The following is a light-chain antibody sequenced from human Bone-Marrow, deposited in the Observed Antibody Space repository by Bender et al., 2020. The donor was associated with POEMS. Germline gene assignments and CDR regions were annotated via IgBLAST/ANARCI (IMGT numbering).Light chain of an antibody. Sequence: QSALTQPASVSGSPGQSITISCTGTSSDVGTYNLVSWYQQHPGKAPKLMIYEGTKRPSGVSNRFSGSKSGNTASLTISGLQADDEADYYCCSYAGVPTVMILGGGTKLTV. CDR1: SSDVGTYNL. CDR2: EGT. CDR3: CSYAGVPTVMI. J-gene: IGLJ2*01. V-gene: IGLV2-23*01.